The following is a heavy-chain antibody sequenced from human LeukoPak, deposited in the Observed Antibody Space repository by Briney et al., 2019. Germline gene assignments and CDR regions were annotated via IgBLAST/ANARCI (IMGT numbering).Heavy chain of an antibody. Sequence: GGSLILFCAASGFTFSSYAMSWTRHAPGKGLEYDSAISGSGGSTYYADSVKGRFTISRDNSKNTLYLQMNSLRAEDTAVYYCAKHPVELRYYYMDVWGKGTTVTVSS. CDR3: AKHPVELRYYYMDV. J-gene: IGHJ6*03. CDR2: ISGSGGST. V-gene: IGHV3-23*01. D-gene: IGHD1-7*01. CDR1: GFTFSSYA.